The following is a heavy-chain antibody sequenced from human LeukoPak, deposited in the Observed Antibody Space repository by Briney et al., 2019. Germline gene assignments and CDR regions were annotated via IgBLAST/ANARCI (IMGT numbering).Heavy chain of an antibody. CDR1: GFTFSSYG. CDR3: AKGRGYDILTGYQNYFDY. CDR2: ISGSGGST. J-gene: IGHJ4*02. Sequence: GGTLRLSCAASGFTFSSYGMSWVRQAPGKGLEWVSAISGSGGSTYYADSVKGRFTISRDNSKNTLYLQMNSLRAEDTAVYYCAKGRGYDILTGYQNYFDYWGQGTLVTVSS. V-gene: IGHV3-23*01. D-gene: IGHD3-9*01.